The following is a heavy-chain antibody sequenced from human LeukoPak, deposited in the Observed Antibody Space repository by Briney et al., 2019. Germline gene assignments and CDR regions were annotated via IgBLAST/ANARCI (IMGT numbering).Heavy chain of an antibody. CDR2: IFYSGTGNT. D-gene: IGHD5-12*01. CDR1: GGSISNYY. V-gene: IGHV4-59*08. J-gene: IGHJ4*02. Sequence: PSEALSLTCTVSGGSISNYYWSWIRQPPGKELEWVGYIFYSGTGNTRHNPSLRSRAAISMDMSKNNFSLTLTSVTAADTAIYYCARHRGGYVPFDVWGQGALVTVSS. CDR3: ARHRGGYVPFDV.